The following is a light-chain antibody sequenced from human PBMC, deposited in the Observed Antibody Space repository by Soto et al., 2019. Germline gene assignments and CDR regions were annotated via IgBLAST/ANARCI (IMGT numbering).Light chain of an antibody. CDR2: GAS. CDR3: QQYDKWPPT. J-gene: IGKJ1*01. V-gene: IGKV3-15*01. CDR1: QVVRDY. Sequence: EIVMTQSPATLSVSPGERATLSCGASQVVRDYLAWYQQKPGQAPRLLIHGASTRAPGIPARFSGGGSGTDFTLTISSLQSEDFAVYYCQQYDKWPPTFGKGTKVDIK.